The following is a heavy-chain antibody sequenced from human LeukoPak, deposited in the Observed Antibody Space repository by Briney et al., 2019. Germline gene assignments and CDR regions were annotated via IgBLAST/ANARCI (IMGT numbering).Heavy chain of an antibody. Sequence: PSETLSLTCTVSDGSISGYYWNWIRQPPGKGLEYIGWIHYSGSTDYNPSLKSRVTISLDRSKRQLSLNLRSVTAADTAVYYCARWGYFDSSGYFVAEYRGQGTLVTVSS. CDR1: DGSISGYY. CDR3: ARWGYFDSSGYFVAEY. D-gene: IGHD3-22*01. V-gene: IGHV4-59*01. CDR2: IHYSGST. J-gene: IGHJ4*02.